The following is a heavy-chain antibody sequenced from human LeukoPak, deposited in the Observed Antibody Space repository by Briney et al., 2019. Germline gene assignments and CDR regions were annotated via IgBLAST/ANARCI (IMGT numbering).Heavy chain of an antibody. J-gene: IGHJ4*02. CDR1: GESISSDYY. CDR3: TRVGAYYRTGFDC. V-gene: IGHV4-38-2*01. D-gene: IGHD3-3*01. Sequence: PSETLSLTCGVSGESISSDYYWAWVRQPPGKGLEWVGSIYHNGITYYNPSLKSRLILSVDTSNNHFSLRLTPVTAADTAVYYCTRVGAYYRTGFDCWGQGTPVTVSS. CDR2: IYHNGIT.